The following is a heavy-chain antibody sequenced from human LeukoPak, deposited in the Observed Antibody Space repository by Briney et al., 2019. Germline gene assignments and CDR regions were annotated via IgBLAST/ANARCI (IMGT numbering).Heavy chain of an antibody. J-gene: IGHJ4*02. CDR2: INAGNGYT. CDR1: GYSFTSYA. V-gene: IGHV1-3*01. Sequence: ASVNVSCKASGYSFTSYAMHWVRQAPGQRLEWMGWINAGNGYTKYSQKFQGRVTITRDTSASTAYMELSSLRSEDTAVYFCARPLAVAGFDYWGQGTLVTVSS. D-gene: IGHD6-19*01. CDR3: ARPLAVAGFDY.